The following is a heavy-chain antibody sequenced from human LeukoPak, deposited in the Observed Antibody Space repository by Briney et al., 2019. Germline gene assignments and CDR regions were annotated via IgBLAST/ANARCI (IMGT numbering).Heavy chain of an antibody. D-gene: IGHD5-18*01. J-gene: IGHJ4*02. CDR3: AKVRYTYGPFYDF. V-gene: IGHV3-53*01. CDR2: IYSGGST. CDR1: GFTVSSNY. Sequence: PGGSLRLSCAASGFTVSSNYMSWVRQAPGKGLEWVSVIYSGGSTYYADSVKGRFTISRDNSKNTLYLQMNSLRAEDTAVYYCAKVRYTYGPFYDFWGQGTLVTVSS.